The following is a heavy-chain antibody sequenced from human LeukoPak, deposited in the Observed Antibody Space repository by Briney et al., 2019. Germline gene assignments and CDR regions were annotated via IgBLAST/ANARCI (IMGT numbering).Heavy chain of an antibody. D-gene: IGHD6-19*01. CDR1: GFTFSSYA. J-gene: IGHJ3*02. CDR2: ISGSGGST. CDR3: AKQEGSGWYFDAFDI. V-gene: IGHV3-23*01. Sequence: GGSLRLSCAASGFTFSSYAMSWVRQAPGKGLEWVSAISGSGGSTYYADSVKGRFAISRDNSKNTLYLQMNSLRAEDTAVYYCAKQEGSGWYFDAFDIWGQGTMVTVSS.